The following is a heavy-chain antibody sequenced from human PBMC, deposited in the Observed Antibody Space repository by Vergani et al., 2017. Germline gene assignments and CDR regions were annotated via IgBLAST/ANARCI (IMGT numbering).Heavy chain of an antibody. CDR2: ISYDGIKK. CDR1: GFPFSDYG. Sequence: QVQLVESGGGEVQPGRFLRLSCSAAGFPFSDYGVHWVRQAPGKGLEWVSVISYDGIKKNYADSVKGRFTISRDNSKNTLYLEMNALRAEDTAVYYCARDFLTRVTTLDYYYMGVWGKGTTVTVSS. J-gene: IGHJ6*03. D-gene: IGHD1-1*01. CDR3: ARDFLTRVTTLDYYYMGV. V-gene: IGHV3-30*03.